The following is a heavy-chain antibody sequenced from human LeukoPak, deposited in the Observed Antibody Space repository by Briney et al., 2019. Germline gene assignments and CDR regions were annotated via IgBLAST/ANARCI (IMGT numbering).Heavy chain of an antibody. V-gene: IGHV4-59*01. CDR3: ARLLSDYSYNWFDP. J-gene: IGHJ5*02. Sequence: SETLSLTCTVSGGSISSYYWSWIRQPPGKGLEWIGYIYYSGSTNYNPSLKSRVIISVDTSKNQFSLKLSSVTAADTAVYYCARLLSDYSYNWFDPWGQGTLVTVSS. CDR2: IYYSGST. CDR1: GGSISSYY. D-gene: IGHD4-11*01.